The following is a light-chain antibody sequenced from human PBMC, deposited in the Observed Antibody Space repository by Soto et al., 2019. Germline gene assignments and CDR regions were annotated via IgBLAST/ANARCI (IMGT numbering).Light chain of an antibody. CDR2: SNN. V-gene: IGLV1-44*01. CDR1: TSNIGRNT. Sequence: QSALTQPPSVSGAPGQRVTISCSGSTSNIGRNTVNWYKQFPGTAPKLLIYSNNQRPSGVPDRFSGSKSGTSVSLAISGLQSEDEADYYCAAWDDSLNGPVFGGGTKLTVL. CDR3: AAWDDSLNGPV. J-gene: IGLJ3*02.